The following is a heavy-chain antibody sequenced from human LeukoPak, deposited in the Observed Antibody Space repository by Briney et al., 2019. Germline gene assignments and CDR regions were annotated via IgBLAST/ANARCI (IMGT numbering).Heavy chain of an antibody. D-gene: IGHD3-16*02. CDR3: ARATTFGGVIVIPRGYYYYGMDV. CDR2: ISSSSSYI. CDR1: GFTFSSYS. V-gene: IGHV3-21*01. J-gene: IGHJ6*02. Sequence: PGGSLRLSCAASGFTFSSYSMNWVRQAPGKGLEWVSSISSSSSYIYYADSVKGRFTISRDNAKNSLYLQMNSLRAEGTAVYYCARATTFGGVIVIPRGYYYYGMDVWGQGTTVTVSS.